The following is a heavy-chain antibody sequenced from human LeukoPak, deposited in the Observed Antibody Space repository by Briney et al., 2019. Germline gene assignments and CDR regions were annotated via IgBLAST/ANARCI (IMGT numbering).Heavy chain of an antibody. D-gene: IGHD2-15*01. J-gene: IGHJ6*02. Sequence: SETLSLTCTVSGGSISSSSYYWGWIRQPPGKGLEWIGSIYYSGSTYYNPSLKSQVTISVDTSKNQFSLKLSSVTAADTAVYYCARRYYCSGGSCRSRFYYGMDVWGQGTTVTVSS. V-gene: IGHV4-39*01. CDR2: IYYSGST. CDR1: GGSISSSSYY. CDR3: ARRYYCSGGSCRSRFYYGMDV.